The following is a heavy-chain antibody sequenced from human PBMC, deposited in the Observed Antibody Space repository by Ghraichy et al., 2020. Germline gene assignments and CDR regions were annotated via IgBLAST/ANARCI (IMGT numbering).Heavy chain of an antibody. CDR1: GYTFTSYG. CDR3: ARGPYYYDSSGYYYVVAFDI. CDR2: ISAYNGNT. D-gene: IGHD3-22*01. V-gene: IGHV1-18*01. Sequence: ASVKVSCKASGYTFTSYGISWVRQAPGQGLEWMGWISAYNGNTNYAQKLQGRVTMTTDTSTSTAYMELRSLRSDDTAVYYCARGPYYYDSSGYYYVVAFDIWGQGKMVTVSS. J-gene: IGHJ3*02.